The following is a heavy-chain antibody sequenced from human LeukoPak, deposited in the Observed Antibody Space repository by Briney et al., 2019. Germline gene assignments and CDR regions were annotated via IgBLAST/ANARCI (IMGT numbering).Heavy chain of an antibody. CDR1: GGSISSYY. J-gene: IGHJ4*02. CDR3: ARDLYYYGSGSYLFDY. D-gene: IGHD3-10*01. V-gene: IGHV4-4*07. CDR2: IYTSGST. Sequence: PSETLSLTCTVSGGSISSYYWSWIRQPAGKGLEWIGRIYTSGSTNYNPSLKSRVTMSVDTSKNQFSLKLSSVTAADTAVYYCARDLYYYGSGSYLFDYWGQGTLVAVSS.